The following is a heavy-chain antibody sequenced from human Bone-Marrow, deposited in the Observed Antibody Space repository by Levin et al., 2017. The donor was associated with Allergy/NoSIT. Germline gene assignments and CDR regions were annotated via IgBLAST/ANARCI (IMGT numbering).Heavy chain of an antibody. D-gene: IGHD2-2*01. CDR3: ARRIYCSSTTCYVPNWYFDL. CDR1: GFTFSTYE. J-gene: IGHJ2*01. CDR2: ISRTGSTM. V-gene: IGHV3-48*03. Sequence: PGGSLRLSCAASGFTFSTYEMNWVRQAPGKGLEWVSYISRTGSTMYADSVKGRFTISRDNAKNSLYLQMNSLRAEDTAVYYCARRIYCSSTTCYVPNWYFDLWGRGTLVTVSS.